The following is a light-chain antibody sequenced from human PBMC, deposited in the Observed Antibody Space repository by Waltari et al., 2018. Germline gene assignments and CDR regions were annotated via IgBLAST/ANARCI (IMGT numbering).Light chain of an antibody. CDR3: SSYTSSSALV. V-gene: IGLV2-14*01. CDR2: DAS. Sequence: QSALTQPASVSGSPGQSITISCTGTSSDVGGYNYVSWYQQHPGKAPKVMIYDASKRTSGVSSRFSGSKSGNTAFLTISGLQTEDEADYYCSSYTSSSALVFGGGTKLTVL. CDR1: SSDVGGYNY. J-gene: IGLJ2*01.